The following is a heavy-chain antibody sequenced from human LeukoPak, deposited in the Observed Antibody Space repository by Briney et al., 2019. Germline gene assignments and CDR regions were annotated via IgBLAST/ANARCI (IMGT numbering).Heavy chain of an antibody. J-gene: IGHJ4*02. CDR1: GFTFSDYY. CDR2: ISSSGHTPI. CDR3: ASGDVFDY. Sequence: GGSLRLSCGASGFTFSDYYMSWIRQAPGKGLEWVSHISSSGHTPIYYADSVKGRFTISRDNAKNSLFLEMNSLRAEDTAVYFCASGDVFDYWGQGTLVTVSS. V-gene: IGHV3-11*04. D-gene: IGHD4-17*01.